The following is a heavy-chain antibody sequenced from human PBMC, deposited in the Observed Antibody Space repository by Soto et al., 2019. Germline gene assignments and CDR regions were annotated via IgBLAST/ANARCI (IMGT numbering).Heavy chain of an antibody. J-gene: IGHJ6*02. Sequence: GGSLRLSCAGSGFTFSSYGMHWVRQAPGKGLEWVAVISYDGSNKYYADSVKGRFTISRDNSKSTLYLQMNSLRAEDTALYYCAKGRSDYYYYCADVWGQGTTVTVS. CDR2: ISYDGSNK. CDR3: AKGRSDYYYYCADV. CDR1: GFTFSSYG. V-gene: IGHV3-30*18.